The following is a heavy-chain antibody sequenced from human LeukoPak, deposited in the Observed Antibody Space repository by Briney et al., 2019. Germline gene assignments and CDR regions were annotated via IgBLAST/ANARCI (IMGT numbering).Heavy chain of an antibody. D-gene: IGHD2-15*01. CDR2: IYYSGST. V-gene: IGHV4-39*01. J-gene: IGHJ5*02. Sequence: SETLSLTCTVSGGSISSSGYYWGWIRQPPGKGLEWIGSIYYSGSTYYNPSLKSRVTISVDTSKNQFSLKLSSVTAADTAVYYCARLVVAATLVNWFDPWGQGTLVTVSS. CDR1: GGSISSSGYY. CDR3: ARLVVAATLVNWFDP.